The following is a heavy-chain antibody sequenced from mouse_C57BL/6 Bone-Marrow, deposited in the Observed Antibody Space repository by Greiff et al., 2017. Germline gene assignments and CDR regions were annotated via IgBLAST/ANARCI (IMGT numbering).Heavy chain of an antibody. CDR2: IYPGSGNT. V-gene: IGHV1-66*01. Sequence: VQLQQSGPELVKPGASVKISCKASGYSFTSYYIHWVKQRPGQGLEWIGWIYPGSGNTTYNEKFKGKATLTADPSSSTAYMQLSSLTSEDSAVYYCARGWLLLAMDYWGQGTSVTVSS. J-gene: IGHJ4*01. CDR3: ARGWLLLAMDY. D-gene: IGHD2-3*01. CDR1: GYSFTSYY.